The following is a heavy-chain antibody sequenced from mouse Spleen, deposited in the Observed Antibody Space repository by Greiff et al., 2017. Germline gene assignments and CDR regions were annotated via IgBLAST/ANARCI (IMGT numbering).Heavy chain of an antibody. CDR1: GFTFSSYA. CDR3: ARQEGTPYYFDY. D-gene: IGHD2-14*01. J-gene: IGHJ2*01. Sequence: EVKLVESGGGLVKPGGSLKLSCAASGFTFSSYAMSWVRQTPEKRLEWVATISSGGSYTYYPDSVKGRFTISRDNAKNTLYLQMSSLRSEDTAMYYCARQEGTPYYFDYWGQGTTLTVSS. V-gene: IGHV5-9-3*01. CDR2: ISSGGSYT.